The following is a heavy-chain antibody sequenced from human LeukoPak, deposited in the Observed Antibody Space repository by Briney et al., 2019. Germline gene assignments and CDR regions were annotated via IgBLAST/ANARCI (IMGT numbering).Heavy chain of an antibody. CDR2: IWYDGSNK. CDR3: ARDSLGFDY. D-gene: IGHD7-27*01. V-gene: IGHV3-33*01. CDR1: GFTFSSYA. J-gene: IGHJ4*02. Sequence: GGSLRLSCAASGFTFSSYAMHWVRQAPGKGLEWVAVIWYDGSNKYYADSVKGRFTISRDNSKSTLYLQMNSLRAEDTAAYYCARDSLGFDYWGQGTLVTVSS.